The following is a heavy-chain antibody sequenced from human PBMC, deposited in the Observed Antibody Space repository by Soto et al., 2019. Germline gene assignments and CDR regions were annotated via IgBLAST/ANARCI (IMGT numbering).Heavy chain of an antibody. CDR3: GAVSSSSGGYYYYGMDV. CDR2: TYYSGST. J-gene: IGHJ6*02. D-gene: IGHD6-6*01. V-gene: IGHV4-39*01. Sequence: SETLSLTCTVSGGSISSSSYYWGWIRQPPGKGLEWIGSTYYSGSTYYNPSLKSRVTISVDTSKNQFSLKLSSVTAADTAVYYCGAVSSSSGGYYYYGMDVWGQGTTVTVSS. CDR1: GGSISSSSYY.